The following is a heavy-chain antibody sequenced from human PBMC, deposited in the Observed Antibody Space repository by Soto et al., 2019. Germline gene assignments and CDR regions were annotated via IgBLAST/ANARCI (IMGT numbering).Heavy chain of an antibody. CDR3: AREAAAGHEYFQH. CDR1: GFTFSSYA. CDR2: ISYDGSNK. V-gene: IGHV3-30-3*01. D-gene: IGHD6-13*01. J-gene: IGHJ1*01. Sequence: QVQLVESGGGVVQPGRSLRLSCAASGFTFSSYAMHWVRQAPGKGLEWVAVISYDGSNKYYADSVKGRFTISRDNSKNTLYLQMNSLRAEDTAVYYCAREAAAGHEYFQHWGQGTLVTVSS.